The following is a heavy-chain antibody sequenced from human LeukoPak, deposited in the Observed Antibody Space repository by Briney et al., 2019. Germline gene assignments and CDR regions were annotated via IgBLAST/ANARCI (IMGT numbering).Heavy chain of an antibody. J-gene: IGHJ5*02. CDR3: TRAHYGP. CDR1: GFTFSDDW. V-gene: IGHV3-15*01. D-gene: IGHD3-10*01. CDR2: IKARRAGGTT. Sequence: GGSLRNSCAASGFTFSDDWMNWVRQAPGKGPEWVGHIKARRAGGTTEYAAPVGGRFTLSRDDSRSILYLQMNNLKTEDTALYYCTRAHYGPWGLGTLVTVSS.